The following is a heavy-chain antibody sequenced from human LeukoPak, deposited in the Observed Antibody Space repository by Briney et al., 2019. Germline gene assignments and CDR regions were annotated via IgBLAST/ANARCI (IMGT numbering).Heavy chain of an antibody. CDR2: IKESGSEN. Sequence: GGSLSLSCVASGFTFSNFWMSWVRQAAEKGLEWVANIKESGSENRYVDSVKGRFTISRDNAKNSLYLQMNSLRAEDTAVYYCARLIRPYFDYWGQGTLVTVSS. CDR1: GFTFSNFW. CDR3: ARLIRPYFDY. J-gene: IGHJ4*02. V-gene: IGHV3-7*05.